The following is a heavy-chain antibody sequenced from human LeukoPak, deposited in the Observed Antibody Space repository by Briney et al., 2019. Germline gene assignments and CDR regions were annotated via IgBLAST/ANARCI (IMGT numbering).Heavy chain of an antibody. V-gene: IGHV3-23*01. CDR2: IDASGSDT. D-gene: IGHD1-14*01. Sequence: PGGSLRLSCEVSEFPFSVYAMAWVRQAPGQGLEWVSAIDASGSDTYYTDSVKGRFTISRDNSKNTVYLQMNSLRVEDTAVYYCADYRKHQGLDYWGQGTLVTVSS. J-gene: IGHJ4*02. CDR1: EFPFSVYA. CDR3: ADYRKHQGLDY.